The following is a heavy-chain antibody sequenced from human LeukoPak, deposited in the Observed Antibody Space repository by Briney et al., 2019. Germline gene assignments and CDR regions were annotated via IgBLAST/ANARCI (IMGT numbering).Heavy chain of an antibody. CDR2: ISSSSSTI. V-gene: IGHV3-48*01. J-gene: IGHJ4*02. D-gene: IGHD6-13*01. Sequence: GGSLRLSCAASGFTFSSYSMNWVRQAPGKGLEWVSSISSSSSTIYYADSVKGRFTISRDNTKNSLYLQMNSLRAEDTAVYYCARGSSSWYGRDYWGQGTLVTVSS. CDR3: ARGSSSWYGRDY. CDR1: GFTFSSYS.